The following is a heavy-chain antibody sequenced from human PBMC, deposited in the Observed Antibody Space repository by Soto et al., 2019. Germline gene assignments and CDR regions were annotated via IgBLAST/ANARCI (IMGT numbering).Heavy chain of an antibody. Sequence: QVQLQESGPGLVKPSETLSLTCTVSGGSISSFHWSWIRQPPGKGLEGIGYVYYTGSTNYTPSFRSRVTISVDTSKNQFSLKLTSVNAADTAVYYCVRWVGHFDFWGQGTLVTVSS. CDR3: VRWVGHFDF. D-gene: IGHD1-26*01. CDR1: GGSISSFH. V-gene: IGHV4-59*03. J-gene: IGHJ4*02. CDR2: VYYTGST.